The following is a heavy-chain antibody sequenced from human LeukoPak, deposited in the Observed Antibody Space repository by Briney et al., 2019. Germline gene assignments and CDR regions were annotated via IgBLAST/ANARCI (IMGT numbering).Heavy chain of an antibody. D-gene: IGHD3-10*01. CDR2: IYSGGST. J-gene: IGHJ6*02. CDR1: GFTVSSNY. V-gene: IGHV3-66*01. Sequence: GGSLRLSCAASGFTVSSNYMSWVRQAPGKGLERVSAIYSGGSTYYADSVKGGFTISRDNSKNTLYLQMNSLRAEDTAVYYCARDGIDYYGSGYGMDVWGQGTTVTVSS. CDR3: ARDGIDYYGSGYGMDV.